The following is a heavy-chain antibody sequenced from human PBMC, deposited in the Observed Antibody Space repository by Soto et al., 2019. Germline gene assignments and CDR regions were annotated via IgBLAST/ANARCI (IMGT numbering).Heavy chain of an antibody. Sequence: VASGGSMRLSCAAPGFSFSIFSMNWVRQAPGKGLELLAHITTSSSTIYYADSVKGRFTISRDNGKKSLYLQMNSLRAEDTAVYYCATSIGANYFQHWGQGTLVTVSS. CDR1: GFSFSIFS. CDR3: ATSIGANYFQH. D-gene: IGHD6-6*01. J-gene: IGHJ1*01. V-gene: IGHV3-48*01. CDR2: ITTSSSTI.